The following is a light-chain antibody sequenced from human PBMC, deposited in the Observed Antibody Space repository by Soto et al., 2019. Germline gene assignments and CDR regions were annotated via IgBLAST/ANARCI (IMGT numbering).Light chain of an antibody. CDR2: DDG. V-gene: IGLV3-21*02. Sequence: SSELTQPPSVSVAPGQTARITCGGNNIGSESVHWYQQKPGQAPVLVVYDDGDRPSGIPERFSGSNSGNTATLTISRVEAGDEADYYCQVWDSSSDHYVFGTGTKVTVL. CDR1: NIGSES. CDR3: QVWDSSSDHYV. J-gene: IGLJ1*01.